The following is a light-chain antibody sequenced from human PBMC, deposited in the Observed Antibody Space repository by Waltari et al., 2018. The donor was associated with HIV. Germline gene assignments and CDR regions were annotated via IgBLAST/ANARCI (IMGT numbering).Light chain of an antibody. CDR3: CSYAGSSTLEV. V-gene: IGLV2-23*01. Sequence: QSALTQPASVSGSPGQSSTISCTGTSSDVGSHNLVSWYQQHPGKAPKLMIDEGSKRPSGVSNRFSGSKSGNTASLTISGLQAEDEADYYCCSYAGSSTLEVFGGGTKLTVL. J-gene: IGLJ2*01. CDR1: SSDVGSHNL. CDR2: EGS.